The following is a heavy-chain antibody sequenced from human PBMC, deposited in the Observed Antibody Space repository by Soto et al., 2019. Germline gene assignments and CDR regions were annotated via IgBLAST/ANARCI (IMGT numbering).Heavy chain of an antibody. CDR3: ARERPYYDILTGPFDP. J-gene: IGHJ5*02. D-gene: IGHD3-9*01. CDR2: IYYSGST. CDR1: GCSISSYY. Sequence: SETLSLTCTVSGCSISSYYWSWIRQPPGKGLEWIGYIYYSGSTNYNPSLKSRVTISVDTSKNQFSLKLSSVTAADTAVYYCARERPYYDILTGPFDPWGQGTLVTVSS. V-gene: IGHV4-59*01.